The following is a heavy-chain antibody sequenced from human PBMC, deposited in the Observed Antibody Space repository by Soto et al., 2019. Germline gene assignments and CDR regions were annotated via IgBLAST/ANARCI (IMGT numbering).Heavy chain of an antibody. CDR2: IIPIFGTA. D-gene: IGHD2-15*01. Sequence: VASVKVSCKASGGTFSSYATSWVRQAPGQGLEWMGGIIPIFGTANYAQKFQGRVTITADESTSTAYMELSSLRSEDTAVYYCARDREYCSGGSCYGSFDYWGQGTLVTVSS. CDR3: ARDREYCSGGSCYGSFDY. CDR1: GGTFSSYA. J-gene: IGHJ4*02. V-gene: IGHV1-69*13.